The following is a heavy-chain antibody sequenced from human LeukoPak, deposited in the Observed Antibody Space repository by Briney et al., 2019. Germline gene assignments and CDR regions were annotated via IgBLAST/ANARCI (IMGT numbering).Heavy chain of an antibody. J-gene: IGHJ4*02. CDR3: AKEGIAAAAPVF. D-gene: IGHD6-13*01. CDR2: IRYDGSDK. V-gene: IGHV3-30*02. CDR1: GLTFSNSW. Sequence: GGSLRLSCEASGLTFSNSWMHWVRQAPGKGLEWMAFIRYDGSDKYYADSVKGRFTISRDNSKNTLYLQMNSLRVEETAMYYCAKEGIAAAAPVFWGQGTQVTVST.